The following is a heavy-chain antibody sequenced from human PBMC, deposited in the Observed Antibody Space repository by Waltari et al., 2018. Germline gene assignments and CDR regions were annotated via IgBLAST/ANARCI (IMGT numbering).Heavy chain of an antibody. CDR2: INPNRGGT. CDR3: ARSGIVGATLSSDY. D-gene: IGHD1-26*01. V-gene: IGHV1-2*06. Sequence: QVQLVQSGAEVKKPGASVKVSCKASGYTFTGYYMHWVRQAPGQGLEWMGRINPNRGGTNYAQKFQGRVTMTRDTSISTAYMELSRLRSDDTAVYYCARSGIVGATLSSDYWGQGTLVTVSS. CDR1: GYTFTGYY. J-gene: IGHJ4*02.